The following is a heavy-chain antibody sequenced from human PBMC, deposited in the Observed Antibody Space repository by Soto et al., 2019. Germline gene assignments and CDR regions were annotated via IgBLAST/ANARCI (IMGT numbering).Heavy chain of an antibody. Sequence: QVQLVQSGAEVKKPGSSVKVSCKASGGTFSSYAISWVRQAPGQGLEWMGGIIPIFGTANYAQKFQGRVTITADESTSTAYMELSSLGSEDTAVYYCARDYDYVWGSYRLTSWFDPWGQGSLVTVSS. D-gene: IGHD3-16*02. CDR3: ARDYDYVWGSYRLTSWFDP. J-gene: IGHJ5*02. CDR2: IIPIFGTA. V-gene: IGHV1-69*12. CDR1: GGTFSSYA.